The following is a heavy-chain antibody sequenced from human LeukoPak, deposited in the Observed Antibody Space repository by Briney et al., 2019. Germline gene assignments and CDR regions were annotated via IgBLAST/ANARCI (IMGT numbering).Heavy chain of an antibody. J-gene: IGHJ6*02. V-gene: IGHV1-2*06. D-gene: IGHD3-22*01. CDR1: GYTFTGYY. Sequence: ASVKVSCKASGYTFTGYYMHWVRQAPGQGLEWMGRINPNSGGTNYAQEFQGRVTMTRDTSISTAYMELSRLRSDDTAVYYCARLSYDSSGYTAYGMDVWGQGTTVTVSS. CDR3: ARLSYDSSGYTAYGMDV. CDR2: INPNSGGT.